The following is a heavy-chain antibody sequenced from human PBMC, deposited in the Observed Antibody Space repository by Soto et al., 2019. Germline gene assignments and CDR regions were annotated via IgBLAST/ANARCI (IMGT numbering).Heavy chain of an antibody. V-gene: IGHV2-5*02. D-gene: IGHD3-3*01. J-gene: IGHJ4*02. Sequence: QITLNESGPTVVRPTETLTLTCTFSGFSLSTSGVGVGWIRQSPGKAPEWLALIYWDDDKRYSESLKSRLTIPKDTSNNQVVLTMANLDPADTATYYCAHRVLRTVFGLVTTTAIYFDFWGPGTPVAVSS. CDR2: IYWDDDK. CDR3: AHRVLRTVFGLVTTTAIYFDF. CDR1: GFSLSTSGVG.